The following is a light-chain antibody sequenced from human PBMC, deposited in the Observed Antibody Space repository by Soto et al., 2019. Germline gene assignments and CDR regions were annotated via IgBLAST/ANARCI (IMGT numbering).Light chain of an antibody. CDR2: LERSGSY. J-gene: IGLJ3*02. CDR1: SGHSGSI. Sequence: QLVLTQSSSASACLGSSVKLTCTLSSGHSGSIIAWHQQQPGKAPRYLMKLERSGSYNKGSGVPDRFSGSSSGADRYLTISNLQFEDEADYYCETWDTNTRVFGGGTKVTVL. V-gene: IGLV4-60*02. CDR3: ETWDTNTRV.